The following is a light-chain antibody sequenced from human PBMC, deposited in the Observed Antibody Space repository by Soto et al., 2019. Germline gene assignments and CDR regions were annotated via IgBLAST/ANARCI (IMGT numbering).Light chain of an antibody. V-gene: IGLV2-14*01. CDR2: DVS. CDR3: SSYSITTSLYV. J-gene: IGLJ1*01. Sequence: QSALTQPASVSGAPGQSVTISCTGTDSDVGGYNYVSWYQQYPGKAPELMIYDVSDRPSGVSNRFSGSKSGNTASLTISGLQAEDEADYYCSSYSITTSLYVFGTGTKVTVL. CDR1: DSDVGGYNY.